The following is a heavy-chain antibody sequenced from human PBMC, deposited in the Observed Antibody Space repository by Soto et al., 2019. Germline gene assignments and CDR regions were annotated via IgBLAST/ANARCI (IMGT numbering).Heavy chain of an antibody. Sequence: EVQLVESGGDLVQPGGSLRLSCAASGFTFSSYWMSWVRQAPGKGLEWVANIKPEGSEKYYVDSMKGRFTISRDNAKNSLYLQMNSLRAEDTAVYYCAREGGDSSGHLDYWGQGTLVTVSS. CDR3: AREGGDSSGHLDY. CDR1: GFTFSSYW. CDR2: IKPEGSEK. D-gene: IGHD6-19*01. V-gene: IGHV3-7*01. J-gene: IGHJ4*02.